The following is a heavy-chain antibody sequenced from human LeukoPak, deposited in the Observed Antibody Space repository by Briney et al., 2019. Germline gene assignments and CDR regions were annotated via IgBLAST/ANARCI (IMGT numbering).Heavy chain of an antibody. CDR1: GFTFSSYA. CDR3: ARDGYSGYDYVDYFDY. V-gene: IGHV3-30*04. Sequence: GGSLRLSCAASGFTFSSYAMHWVRQAPGKGLEWVAVISYDGSNKYYADSAKGRFTISRDNSKNTLYLQMNSLRAEDTAVYYCARDGYSGYDYVDYFDYWGQGTLVTVSS. J-gene: IGHJ4*02. D-gene: IGHD5-12*01. CDR2: ISYDGSNK.